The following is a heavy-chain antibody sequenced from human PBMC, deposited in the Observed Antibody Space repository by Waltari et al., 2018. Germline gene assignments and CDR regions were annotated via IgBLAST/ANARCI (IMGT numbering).Heavy chain of an antibody. CDR2: IYTSGST. D-gene: IGHD3-22*01. CDR1: GGSISSGSYY. J-gene: IGHJ4*02. CDR3: AKMYSLSRITMIVVVSYFDY. Sequence: QVQLQESGPGLVKPSQTLSLTCTVSGGSISSGSYYWSWIRQPAGKGLEWIGYIYTSGSTNYNPSLKSRVTISVDTSKNQFSLKLSSVTAADTAVYYCAKMYSLSRITMIVVVSYFDYWGQGTLVTVSS. V-gene: IGHV4-61*09.